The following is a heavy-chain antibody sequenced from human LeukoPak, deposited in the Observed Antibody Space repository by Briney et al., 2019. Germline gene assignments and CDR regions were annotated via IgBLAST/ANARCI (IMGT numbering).Heavy chain of an antibody. J-gene: IGHJ6*02. Sequence: PGRSLRLSCAASGFTFSSYAMSWVRQAPGKGLEWVSAISGSGGSTYYADSVKGRFTISRDNSKNTLYLQMNSLRAEDTAVYYCAKVGGRILLWFGELTYYGMDVWGQGTTVTVSS. V-gene: IGHV3-23*01. CDR2: ISGSGGST. CDR3: AKVGGRILLWFGELTYYGMDV. CDR1: GFTFSSYA. D-gene: IGHD3-10*01.